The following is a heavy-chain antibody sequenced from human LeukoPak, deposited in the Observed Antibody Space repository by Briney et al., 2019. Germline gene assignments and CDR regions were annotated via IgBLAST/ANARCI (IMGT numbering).Heavy chain of an antibody. D-gene: IGHD3-16*01. CDR1: GYTFISYA. V-gene: IGHV7-4-1*02. CDR2: INTNTGNP. Sequence: ASVKVSCKASGYTFISYAMNWVRQAPGQGLEWMGWINTNTGNPTYAQGFTGRFVFSLDTSVSTAYLQISSLKAEDTAVCYCARVGSSAIIYYYYGMDVWGQGTTVTVSS. J-gene: IGHJ6*02. CDR3: ARVGSSAIIYYYYGMDV.